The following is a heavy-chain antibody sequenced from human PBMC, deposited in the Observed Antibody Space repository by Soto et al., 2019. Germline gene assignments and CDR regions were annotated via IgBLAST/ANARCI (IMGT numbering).Heavy chain of an antibody. V-gene: IGHV4-39*01. D-gene: IGHD3-16*02. CDR1: GGSISSSSYY. Sequence: SETLSLTCTVSGGSISSSSYYWGWIRQPPGKGLEWIGSIYYSGSTYYNPSLKSRVTISVDTSKNQFSLKLSSVTAADTAVYYCARLHYDYVWGSYRGGHYFDYWGQGTLVTVSS. CDR2: IYYSGST. CDR3: ARLHYDYVWGSYRGGHYFDY. J-gene: IGHJ4*02.